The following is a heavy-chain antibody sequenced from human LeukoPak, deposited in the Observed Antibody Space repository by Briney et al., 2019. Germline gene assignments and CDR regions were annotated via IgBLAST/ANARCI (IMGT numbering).Heavy chain of an antibody. CDR2: INHSGST. CDR1: GGSFSGYY. CDR3: ARPRLGGSGWFDP. D-gene: IGHD2-15*01. J-gene: IGHJ5*02. Sequence: SETLSLTCAVYGGSFSGYYWTWIRQPPGKGLEWIGEINHSGSTNYNPSLKSRVTISIDTSKNQFSLKLSSVTAADTAVYYCARPRLGGSGWFDPWGQGTLVTVSS. V-gene: IGHV4-34*01.